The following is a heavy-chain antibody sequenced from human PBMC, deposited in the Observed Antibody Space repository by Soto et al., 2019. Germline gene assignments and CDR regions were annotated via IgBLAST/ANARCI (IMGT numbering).Heavy chain of an antibody. Sequence: QLQLQESGPGLVKPSETLSLTCTVSGGSISSSSYYWGWIRQPPGKGLEWIGSIYYSGSTYYNPSLKSRVTIPVDTSKNQFSLKLSCVTAADTAVYYCARMGDTAMVRGTNAYYYCGMDVWGQGTTVTVSS. V-gene: IGHV4-39*01. D-gene: IGHD5-18*01. CDR2: IYYSGST. CDR1: GGSISSSSYY. J-gene: IGHJ6*02. CDR3: ARMGDTAMVRGTNAYYYCGMDV.